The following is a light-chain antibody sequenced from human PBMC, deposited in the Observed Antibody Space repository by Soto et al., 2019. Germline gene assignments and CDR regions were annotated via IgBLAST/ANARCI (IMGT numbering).Light chain of an antibody. CDR1: QGISNY. J-gene: IGKJ4*01. CDR2: TAS. V-gene: IGKV1-39*01. CDR3: QQTYISPQT. Sequence: DIEIAQSPSCRSASVGDRVTITFRASQGISNYLAWYQQKPGKAPKLLIYTASTLQSGVPSRFSGRGSGTDFTLTINSLQPEDFATYSCQQTYISPQTFGGGTKVDI.